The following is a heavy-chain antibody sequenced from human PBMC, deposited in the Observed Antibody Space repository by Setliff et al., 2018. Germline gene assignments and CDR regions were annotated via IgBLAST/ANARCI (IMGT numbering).Heavy chain of an antibody. CDR2: IFPGNSAT. Sequence: PGESLKISCKTSGYTFTDYWIGWVRQMPGKGLEWMGIIFPGNSATKYSPSFQGQVTMSADKSISTAYLQWSSLKASDTAIYYCARVGDYMGFYYNYYMDVWGKGATVTVSS. CDR1: GYTFTDYW. J-gene: IGHJ6*03. V-gene: IGHV5-51*01. D-gene: IGHD3-10*01. CDR3: ARVGDYMGFYYNYYMDV.